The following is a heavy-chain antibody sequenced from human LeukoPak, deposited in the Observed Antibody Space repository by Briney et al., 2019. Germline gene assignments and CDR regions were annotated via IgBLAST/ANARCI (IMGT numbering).Heavy chain of an antibody. J-gene: IGHJ6*03. CDR3: ARDRNDFWSGYPQSNYYYMDV. CDR2: INPSGGST. V-gene: IGHV1-46*01. Sequence: GASVKVSCKASGYTFTSYYMHWVRQAPGQGLEWMGIINPSGGSTSYAQKFQGRVTMTRDMSTSTVYMELSSLRSEDTAVYYCARDRNDFWSGYPQSNYYYMDVWGKGTTVTVSS. CDR1: GYTFTSYY. D-gene: IGHD3-3*01.